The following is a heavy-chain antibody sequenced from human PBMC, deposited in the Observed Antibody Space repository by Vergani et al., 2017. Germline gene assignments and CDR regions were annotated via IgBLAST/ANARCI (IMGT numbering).Heavy chain of an antibody. V-gene: IGHV3-11*01. D-gene: IGHD5-24*01. CDR3: ARDHRDYNNYPGTFDI. J-gene: IGHJ3*02. CDR1: GFSFSDHY. CDR2: ISNSGNTI. Sequence: VDLVESGGGLAQPGGSLRLSCEASGFSFSDHYMTWIRQAPGKGLEWVSYISNSGNTIEYADSVKGRFSISRDNAKSSLFLQMDSLRAEDTAVYYCARDHRDYNNYPGTFDIWGQGSMVTVSS.